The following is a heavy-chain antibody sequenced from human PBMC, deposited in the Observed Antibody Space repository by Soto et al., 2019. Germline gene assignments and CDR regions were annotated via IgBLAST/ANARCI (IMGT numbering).Heavy chain of an antibody. V-gene: IGHV1-3*01. Sequence: QVQLVQSGAEVKKPGASVKGSCKASGYTFTSYAMHWVRQAPGQRLEWMGWINAGNGNTKYSQKFKGIVTITRDRAGRTPYMQRSSLRTEEMAVDYCASATGGNWNYDGPNNWFDHWGQGPLVTVGS. CDR2: INAGNGNT. CDR3: ASATGGNWNYDGPNNWFDH. J-gene: IGHJ5*02. CDR1: GYTFTSYA. D-gene: IGHD1-7*01.